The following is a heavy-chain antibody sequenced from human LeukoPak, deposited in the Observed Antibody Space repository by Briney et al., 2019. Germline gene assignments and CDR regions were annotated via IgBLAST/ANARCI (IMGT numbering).Heavy chain of an antibody. J-gene: IGHJ6*02. V-gene: IGHV4-34*01. CDR1: GGSFSGYY. CDR3: ARGKLRYFDWLPSHYYYYGMDV. CDR2: INHSGNT. D-gene: IGHD3-9*01. Sequence: PSETLSLTCAVYGGSFSGYYWSWIRQPPGKGLEWIGEINHSGNTNYNPSLKSRVTISVDTSKNQFSLKLSSVTAADTAVYYCARGKLRYFDWLPSHYYYYGMDVWGQGTTVTVSS.